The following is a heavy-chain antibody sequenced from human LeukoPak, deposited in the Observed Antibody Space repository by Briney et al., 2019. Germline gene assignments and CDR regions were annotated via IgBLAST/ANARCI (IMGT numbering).Heavy chain of an antibody. CDR2: ISGSGDNT. CDR3: ARDDFTGAFYYYYYYMDV. Sequence: GGSLRLSCAASGFTFSGFAMSWVRRTPGKGLELVSGISGSGDNTLYADSVKGRFTISRDNAKNSLYLQMNSLRAEDTAVYYCARDDFTGAFYYYYYYMDVWGKGTAVTVSS. CDR1: GFTFSGFA. D-gene: IGHD7-27*01. V-gene: IGHV3-23*01. J-gene: IGHJ6*03.